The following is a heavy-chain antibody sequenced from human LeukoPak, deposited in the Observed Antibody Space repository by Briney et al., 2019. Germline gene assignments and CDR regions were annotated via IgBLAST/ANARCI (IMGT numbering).Heavy chain of an antibody. CDR3: ARARWELLQAALDI. J-gene: IGHJ3*02. CDR2: ISSSSSYI. CDR1: GFTFRSYS. D-gene: IGHD2-15*01. V-gene: IGHV3-21*01. Sequence: PGGSLRLSCAASGFTFRSYSMNWVRQAPGKGLEWVSSISSSSSYIYYADSVKGRFTISRDNAKNSLYLQMNSLRAEDTAVYYCARARWELLQAALDIWGQGTMVTVSS.